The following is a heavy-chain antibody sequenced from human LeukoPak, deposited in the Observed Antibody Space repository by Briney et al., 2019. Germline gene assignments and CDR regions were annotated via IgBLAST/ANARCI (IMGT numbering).Heavy chain of an antibody. CDR1: GGSISPYH. Sequence: SETLSLTCTVSGGSISPYHWSWIRQPPGKGLEWIGYISYSGSTSFNPSLKSRVTISVDTSTNQFSLALSSVTAADTAVYYCARAGSYRLTTTLWGQGTLVTVSS. CDR3: ARAGSYRLTTTL. CDR2: ISYSGST. J-gene: IGHJ4*02. V-gene: IGHV4-59*01. D-gene: IGHD4-17*01.